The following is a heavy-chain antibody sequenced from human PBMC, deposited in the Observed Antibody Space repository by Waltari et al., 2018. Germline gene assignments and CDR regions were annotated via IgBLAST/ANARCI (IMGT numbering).Heavy chain of an antibody. CDR3: ARVRRGGSGWPYYFDY. Sequence: QVQLQESGPGLVKPSETLSLTCTVSGGSISSYYWRWIRQPPGKGLEWIGYIYYSGSTNYNPSLKSRVTISVDTSKNQFSLKLSSVTAADTAVYYCARVRRGGSGWPYYFDYWGQGTLVTVSS. D-gene: IGHD6-19*01. CDR1: GGSISSYY. V-gene: IGHV4-59*01. J-gene: IGHJ4*02. CDR2: IYYSGST.